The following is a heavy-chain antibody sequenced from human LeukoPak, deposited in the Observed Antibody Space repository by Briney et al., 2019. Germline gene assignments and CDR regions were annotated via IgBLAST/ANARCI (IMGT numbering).Heavy chain of an antibody. CDR3: AKYLGTTRSFDY. CDR1: GFTFNTHG. CDR2: IWYDGSNK. Sequence: SGGSLRLSCAASGFTFNTHGMYWVRQAPGKGLEWVSVIWYDGSNKYYADSVKGRFTISRDNSENTLYLQMNSLRAEDTAVYYCAKYLGTTRSFDYWGQGTLVTVSS. J-gene: IGHJ4*02. V-gene: IGHV3-30*02. D-gene: IGHD1/OR15-1a*01.